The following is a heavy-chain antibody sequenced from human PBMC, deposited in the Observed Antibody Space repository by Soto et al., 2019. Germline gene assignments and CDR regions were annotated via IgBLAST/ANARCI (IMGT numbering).Heavy chain of an antibody. CDR3: AKVFTGAFDV. Sequence: PGGSLRLSCAASGFTFSSYGMHWVRQAPGKGLEWVAVISYDGSNKYYADSVKGRFTISRDNSKNSLYLQMNSLRAEDTALYYCAKVFTGAFDVWGQGTMVTVS. V-gene: IGHV3-30*18. CDR1: GFTFSSYG. J-gene: IGHJ3*01. CDR2: ISYDGSNK.